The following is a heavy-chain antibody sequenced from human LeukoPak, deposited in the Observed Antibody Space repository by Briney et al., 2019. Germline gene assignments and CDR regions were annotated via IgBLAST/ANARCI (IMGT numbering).Heavy chain of an antibody. CDR1: GYTFSDYY. V-gene: IGHV1-2*02. J-gene: IGHJ4*02. CDR2: INPKSGGT. D-gene: IGHD3-10*01. Sequence: ASVKVSCKASGYTFSDYYIHWVRRAPGQGLEWMGWINPKSGGTNYAERFQGRVTMTRDTSISTAYMELSRLRSDDTAVYYCARDPGPQITMVRGVGNYWGQGTLVTVSS. CDR3: ARDPGPQITMVRGVGNY.